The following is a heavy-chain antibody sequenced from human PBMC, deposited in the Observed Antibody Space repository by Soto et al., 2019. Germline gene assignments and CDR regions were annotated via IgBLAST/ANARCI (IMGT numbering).Heavy chain of an antibody. D-gene: IGHD3-22*01. J-gene: IGHJ5*02. CDR2: IYYSGST. Sequence: SETLSLTCTVSGGSISSGGYYWSWIRQHPGKGLEWIGYIYYSGSTYYNPSLKSRVTISVDTSKNQSSLKLSSVTAADTAVYYCARASYESSGYYSATGSWFGPWGQGTLVTVSS. CDR3: ARASYESSGYYSATGSWFGP. CDR1: GGSISSGGYY. V-gene: IGHV4-31*03.